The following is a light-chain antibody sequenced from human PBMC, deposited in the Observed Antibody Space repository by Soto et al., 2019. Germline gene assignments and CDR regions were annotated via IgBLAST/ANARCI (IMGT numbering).Light chain of an antibody. CDR3: SSYTSSSNYV. V-gene: IGLV2-14*01. CDR1: SSDVGGYNY. CDR2: EVS. J-gene: IGLJ1*01. Sequence: QSALTQPASVSGSPGQSITISCTGTSSDVGGYNYVSWYQQHPAKAPKLMIFEVSNRPSGISNRFSGSKSGNTASLTISGLHAEDEADYYCSSYTSSSNYVFATGTKVTVL.